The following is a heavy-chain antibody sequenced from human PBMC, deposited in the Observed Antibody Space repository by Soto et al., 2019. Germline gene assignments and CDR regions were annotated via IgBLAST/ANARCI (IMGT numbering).Heavy chain of an antibody. V-gene: IGHV4-34*01. J-gene: IGHJ5*02. D-gene: IGHD6-13*01. CDR1: GGSFSGYY. CDR2: INHSGST. CDR3: ARGRGSSTNVRGSWFDP. Sequence: SETLSLTCAVYGGSFSGYYWSWIRQPPGKGLEWIGEINHSGSTNYNPSLKSRVTISVDTSKNQFSLKLSSVTAADTAVYYCARGRGSSTNVRGSWFDPWGQGTLVTVSS.